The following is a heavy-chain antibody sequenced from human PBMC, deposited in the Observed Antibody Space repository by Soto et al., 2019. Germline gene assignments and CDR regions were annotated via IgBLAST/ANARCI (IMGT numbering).Heavy chain of an antibody. V-gene: IGHV3-30*18. J-gene: IGHJ4*02. CDR3: AKVRRDGYNLSPFDY. CDR2: ISYDGSNK. D-gene: IGHD5-12*01. CDR1: GFTFSSYG. Sequence: QVQLVESGGGVVRPGRSLRLSCAASGFTFSSYGMHWVRQAPGKGLEWVAVISYDGSNKYYADSVKGRFTISRDNSKNTLYLQMNSLRAEDTAVYYCAKVRRDGYNLSPFDYWGQGTLVTVSS.